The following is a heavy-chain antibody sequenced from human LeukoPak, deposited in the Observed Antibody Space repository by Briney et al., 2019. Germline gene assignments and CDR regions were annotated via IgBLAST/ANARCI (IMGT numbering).Heavy chain of an antibody. Sequence: ASVKVSCKASGYTFTSYDINWVRQATGQGLEWMGWMNPNSGSTGYVQKFQGRVTITRNTSISTAYMELSGLRSEDTAAYYCARGRSTGYPYYFEYWGQGTLVTVSS. CDR1: GYTFTSYD. V-gene: IGHV1-8*03. J-gene: IGHJ4*02. CDR3: ARGRSTGYPYYFEY. CDR2: MNPNSGST. D-gene: IGHD5-12*01.